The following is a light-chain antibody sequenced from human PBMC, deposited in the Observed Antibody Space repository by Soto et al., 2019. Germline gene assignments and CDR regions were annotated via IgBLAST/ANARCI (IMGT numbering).Light chain of an antibody. CDR1: SSDVGGYNH. CDR3: SSYTSSGGRV. V-gene: IGLV2-14*03. J-gene: IGLJ1*01. Sequence: QSVLTQPASVSGSPGQSITISCTGTSSDVGGYNHVSWYQQHPGKAPKFMIYDVSNRPSGVSNRFSGSKSGNTASLTISGLQAEDEADYYCSSYTSSGGRVFGTGTKLTVL. CDR2: DVS.